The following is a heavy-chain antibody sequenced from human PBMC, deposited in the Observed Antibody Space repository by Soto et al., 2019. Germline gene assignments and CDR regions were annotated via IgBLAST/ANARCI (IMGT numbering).Heavy chain of an antibody. V-gene: IGHV3-23*01. D-gene: IGHD3-22*01. CDR3: AKDRPHYYDSSGYYYDY. J-gene: IGHJ4*02. CDR2: ISGSGGST. Sequence: GGSLRLSCAASGFTFSSYAMSWVRQAPGKGLEWVSAISGSGGSTYYADSVKGRFTISRDNSKNTLYLQMNSLRAEDTAVYYCAKDRPHYYDSSGYYYDYWGQGTLVTVSS. CDR1: GFTFSSYA.